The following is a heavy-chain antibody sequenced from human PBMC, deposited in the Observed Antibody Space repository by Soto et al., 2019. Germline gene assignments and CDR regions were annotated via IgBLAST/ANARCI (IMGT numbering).Heavy chain of an antibody. Sequence: QVQLVQSGAEVKKPGSSVKVSCKISGGTFSRYSISWVRQAPGQGLEWMGGIVPIFGTRNYAQKFQDRVPITTDESATTAPMELSNLRSEDTAVYYCARPYEGGYSSNHHYYYALDVWGQGTAVTVS. CDR3: ARPYEGGYSSNHHYYYALDV. CDR2: IVPIFGTR. CDR1: GGTFSRYS. V-gene: IGHV1-69*01. D-gene: IGHD3-22*01. J-gene: IGHJ6*02.